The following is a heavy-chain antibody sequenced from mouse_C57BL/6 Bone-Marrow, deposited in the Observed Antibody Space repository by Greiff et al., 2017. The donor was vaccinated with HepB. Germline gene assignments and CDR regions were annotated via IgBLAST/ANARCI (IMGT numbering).Heavy chain of an antibody. D-gene: IGHD1-1*01. CDR2: IDPSDSYT. J-gene: IGHJ3*01. Sequence: VQLQQPGAELVMPGASVKLSCKASGYTFTSYWMHWVKQRPGQGLEWIGEIDPSDSYTNYNQKFKGKSTLTVDKSSSTAYMQLSSLTSEDSAVYYCARSGYYGRGFAYWGQGTLVTVSA. V-gene: IGHV1-69*01. CDR1: GYTFTSYW. CDR3: ARSGYYGRGFAY.